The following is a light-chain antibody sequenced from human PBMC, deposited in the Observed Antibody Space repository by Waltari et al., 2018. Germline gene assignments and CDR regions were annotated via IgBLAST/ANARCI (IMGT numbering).Light chain of an antibody. CDR3: SSYTSSTTLGV. CDR1: SIGVGDYNY. CDR2: DVS. J-gene: IGLJ1*01. V-gene: IGLV2-14*03. Sequence: QSALTQPASVSGSPGQSITISCAGTSIGVGDYNYVSWYQQHPGKAPKLMIFDVSNRPSGVSNRFSGSKSGHTASLTISGLQAEDEADYYCSSYTSSTTLGVFGTGTKVTVL.